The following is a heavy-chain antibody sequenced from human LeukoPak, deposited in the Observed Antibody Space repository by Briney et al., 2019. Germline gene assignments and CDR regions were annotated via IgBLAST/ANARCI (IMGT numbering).Heavy chain of an antibody. CDR2: ISSSGSTI. Sequence: GGSLRLSRAASGFTFSSYEMNWVRQAPGKGLEWVSYISSSGSTIYYADSVKGRFTISRDNAKNSLYLQMNSLRAEDTAVYYCAEVGITLIGGVWGKGTTVTISS. CDR1: GFTFSSYE. CDR3: AEVGITLIGGV. J-gene: IGHJ6*04. V-gene: IGHV3-48*03. D-gene: IGHD3-10*02.